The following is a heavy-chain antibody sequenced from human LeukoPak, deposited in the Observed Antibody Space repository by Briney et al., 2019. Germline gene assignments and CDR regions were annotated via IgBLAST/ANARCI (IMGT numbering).Heavy chain of an antibody. CDR1: GYTFTSHD. J-gene: IGHJ6*02. CDR2: MSPNSGNT. CDR3: ARGRDSGYDLYYYYGMDV. V-gene: IGHV1-8*01. D-gene: IGHD5-12*01. Sequence: ASVKVSCKASGYTFTSHDINWVRQATGQGLEWMGWMSPNSGNTGYAQKFQGRVTMTRNTSISTAYMELSSLRSEDTAVYYCARGRDSGYDLYYYYGMDVWGQGTTVTVSS.